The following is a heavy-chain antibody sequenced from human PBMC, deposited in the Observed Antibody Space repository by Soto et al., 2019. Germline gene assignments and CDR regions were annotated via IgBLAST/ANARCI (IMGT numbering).Heavy chain of an antibody. CDR3: ARAPDYGSGSSSRYCYFDL. J-gene: IGHJ2*01. D-gene: IGHD3-10*01. CDR1: GVTFNTYA. CDR2: ISYDGKNK. Sequence: PGGSLRLSFAASGVTFNTYAMDWVRRAPVKGLEWVAVISYDGKNKYYADSVKGRFTISRDNSKNTLYLELNSLRAEDTAVYSCARAPDYGSGSSSRYCYFDLWGRGILVAFSS. V-gene: IGHV3-30*04.